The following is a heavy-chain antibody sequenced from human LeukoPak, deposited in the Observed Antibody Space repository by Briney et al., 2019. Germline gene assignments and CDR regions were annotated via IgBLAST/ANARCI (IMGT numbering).Heavy chain of an antibody. CDR1: GGTFSSYA. CDR2: IIPILGIA. D-gene: IGHD3-10*01. J-gene: IGHJ6*02. CDR3: ARARSSGYYGSGSEISYYYYYGMDV. V-gene: IGHV1-69*04. Sequence: SVKVSCKASGGTFSSYAISWVRQAPGQGLEWMGRIIPILGIANYAQKFQGRVTITADKSTSTAYMELSSLRSEDTAVYYCARARSSGYYGSGSEISYYYYYGMDVWGQGTTVTVSS.